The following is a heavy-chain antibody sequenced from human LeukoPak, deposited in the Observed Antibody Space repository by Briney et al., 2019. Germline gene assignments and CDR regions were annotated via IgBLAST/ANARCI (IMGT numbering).Heavy chain of an antibody. CDR2: ISTSSSTI. Sequence: GGSLRLSCAASGFTFSSYSMNWVRQAPGKGLEWVSYISTSSSTIHYADSVKGRFTISRDNSKNTLYLQMNSLRAEDTAVYYCARSFRSGGGYWGQGTLVTVSS. CDR3: ARSFRSGGGY. J-gene: IGHJ4*02. D-gene: IGHD6-19*01. CDR1: GFTFSSYS. V-gene: IGHV3-48*01.